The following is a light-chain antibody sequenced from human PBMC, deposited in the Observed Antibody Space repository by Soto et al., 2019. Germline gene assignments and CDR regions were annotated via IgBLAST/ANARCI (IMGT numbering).Light chain of an antibody. V-gene: IGKV3-20*01. CDR1: QSVSSNF. J-gene: IGKJ1*01. CDR2: GAS. Sequence: NVLTQSPGTLSLSPGERATLSCRASQSVSSNFLAWYQQRPGQAPRLLIYGASTRATGIPDRFSGSGSETDFTLTISRLEPEDIAVYYCQQYVTSPWTFGQGTKVDFK. CDR3: QQYVTSPWT.